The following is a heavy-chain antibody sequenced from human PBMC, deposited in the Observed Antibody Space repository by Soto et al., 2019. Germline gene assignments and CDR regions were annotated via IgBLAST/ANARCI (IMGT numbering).Heavy chain of an antibody. Sequence: AESLTISGKRSRNNFTRNWIGWVRQMPGKGLEWMGIIFPIDSDTRYSPSSQGQVTISADNSISTAYLQWSSLKASDTAIYYCFTSWGRAFEVFYFCGQGTMDTVS. D-gene: IGHD3-10*01. V-gene: IGHV5-51*01. CDR3: FTSWGRAFEVFYF. CDR2: IFPIDSDT. J-gene: IGHJ3*01. CDR1: RNNFTRNW.